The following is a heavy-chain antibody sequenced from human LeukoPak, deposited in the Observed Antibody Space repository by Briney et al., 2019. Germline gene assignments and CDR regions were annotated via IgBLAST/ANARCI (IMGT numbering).Heavy chain of an antibody. V-gene: IGHV3-33*01. D-gene: IGHD3-16*02. CDR3: ARVLGSSEDYVWGSYRF. Sequence: GGSLRLSCAASGFIFSSYGMHWVRQAPGKGLEWVAVIWYDGSNKYYADSVKGRFTISRDNAKNSLYLQMNSLRAEDTAVYYCARVLGSSEDYVWGSYRFWGQGTLVTVSS. CDR1: GFIFSSYG. J-gene: IGHJ4*02. CDR2: IWYDGSNK.